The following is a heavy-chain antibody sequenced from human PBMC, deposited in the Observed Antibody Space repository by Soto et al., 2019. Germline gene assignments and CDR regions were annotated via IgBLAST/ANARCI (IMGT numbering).Heavy chain of an antibody. CDR3: ARETGISITGTTGGYWLGP. CDR1: GYTFTSYY. D-gene: IGHD1-7*01. J-gene: IGHJ5*02. CDR2: INPSGGST. V-gene: IGHV1-46*01. Sequence: ASVKVSCKASGYTFTSYYMHWVRQAPGQGLEWMGIINPSGGSTSYAQKFQGRVTMTRDTSTSTVYMELSSLRSEDTAVYYCARETGISITGTTGGYWLGPWGQGTLVTVSS.